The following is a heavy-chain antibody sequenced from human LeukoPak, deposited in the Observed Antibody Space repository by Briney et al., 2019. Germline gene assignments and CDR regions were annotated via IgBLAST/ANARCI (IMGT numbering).Heavy chain of an antibody. D-gene: IGHD3-22*01. Sequence: SVKVSCKASGGTFSSYAISWVRQAPGQGLEWMGGIIPIFGTANYAQKFQGRVTITADECTSTAYMELSSLRSEDTAVYYCARNLYYDSPSLYYYYGMDVWGQGTTVTVSS. CDR2: IIPIFGTA. CDR1: GGTFSSYA. CDR3: ARNLYYDSPSLYYYYGMDV. J-gene: IGHJ6*02. V-gene: IGHV1-69*13.